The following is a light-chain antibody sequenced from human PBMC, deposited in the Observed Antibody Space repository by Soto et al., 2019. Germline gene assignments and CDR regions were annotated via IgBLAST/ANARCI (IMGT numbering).Light chain of an antibody. CDR2: SNN. V-gene: IGLV1-44*01. CDR1: SSNIGSNT. CDR3: AAWDDSLNGHVV. J-gene: IGLJ2*01. Sequence: QAVVTQPPSASGTPGQRVAISCSGSSSNIGSNTVNWYQQLPGTAPKPLIYSNNQRPSGVPDRFSGSKSGTSASLAISGLQSEDEADYYCAAWDDSLNGHVVFGGGTKVTVL.